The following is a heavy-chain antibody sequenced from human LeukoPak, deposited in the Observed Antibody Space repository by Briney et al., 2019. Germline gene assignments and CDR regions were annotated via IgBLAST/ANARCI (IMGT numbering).Heavy chain of an antibody. V-gene: IGHV1-24*01. CDR1: GYTLTELS. Sequence: ASVKVSCKVSGYTLTELSMHWVRQAPGKGREGMGGFDPEDGETIYAQKFQGRVTMTKDTSTDTAYMELSSLRSEDTAVYSCATRRPPVSWDAFDLWGQGKMVTVSS. J-gene: IGHJ3*01. D-gene: IGHD1-14*01. CDR2: FDPEDGET. CDR3: ATRRPPVSWDAFDL.